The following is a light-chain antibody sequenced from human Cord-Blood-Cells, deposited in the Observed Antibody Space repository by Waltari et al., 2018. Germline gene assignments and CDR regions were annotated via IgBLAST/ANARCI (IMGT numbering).Light chain of an antibody. CDR3: QQYNNWPPLT. Sequence: VMTQSPATLPVSPGERATLPCRASQSVSSNLAWYQQKPGQAPRLLIYGASTRATGIPARFSGSGSGTEFTLTISSLQSEDFAVYYCQQYNNWPPLTFGGGTKVEIK. CDR1: QSVSSN. CDR2: GAS. J-gene: IGKJ4*01. V-gene: IGKV3-15*01.